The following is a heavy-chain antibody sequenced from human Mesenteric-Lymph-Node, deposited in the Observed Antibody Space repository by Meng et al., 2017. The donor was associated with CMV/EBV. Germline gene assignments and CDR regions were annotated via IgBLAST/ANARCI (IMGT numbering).Heavy chain of an antibody. Sequence: GESLKISCTASGLTFSNYAMHWVRQAPGTGLDWVAFIQFDGTNKFYADSVKGRFTISRDNSKNTLYLQMDSLRPEDAAVYYCGKPSLARQLVYALDVWGQGTTVTVSS. D-gene: IGHD6-6*01. CDR1: GLTFSNYA. CDR2: IQFDGTNK. CDR3: GKPSLARQLVYALDV. V-gene: IGHV3-30*02. J-gene: IGHJ6*02.